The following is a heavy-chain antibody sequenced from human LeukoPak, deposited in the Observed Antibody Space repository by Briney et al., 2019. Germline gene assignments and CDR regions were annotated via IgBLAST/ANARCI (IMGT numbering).Heavy chain of an antibody. Sequence: GGSLRLSCAASGFTFSSFAMNWVRQAPGKGLQWVSAISGPTDRTFYADSVRGRFTISRDKLKQTLYLQMNSLRVEDTAIYYCVKGLDGSGSYASWGQGALVTVSS. V-gene: IGHV3-23*01. CDR1: GFTFSSFA. CDR3: VKGLDGSGSYAS. CDR2: ISGPTDRT. D-gene: IGHD3-10*01. J-gene: IGHJ5*02.